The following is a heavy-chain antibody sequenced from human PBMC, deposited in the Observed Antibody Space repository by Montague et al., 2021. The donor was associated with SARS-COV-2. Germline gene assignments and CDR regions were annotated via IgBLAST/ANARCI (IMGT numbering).Heavy chain of an antibody. J-gene: IGHJ6*02. Sequence: SETLSLTCAVSGGSISSREWWSWVRQPPGKGLEWIGEIHQSESGRTNYNPSLKSRVTISIDQSKNYFSLNLTSMTAADTAVYYCGGTWGYFSPVDVWGQGTTVTVSS. CDR2: IHQSESGRT. CDR1: GGSISSREW. CDR3: GGTWGYFSPVDV. V-gene: IGHV4-4*02. D-gene: IGHD2-21*01.